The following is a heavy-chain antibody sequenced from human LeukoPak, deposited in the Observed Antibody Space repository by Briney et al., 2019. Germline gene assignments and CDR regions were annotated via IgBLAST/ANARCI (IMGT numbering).Heavy chain of an antibody. V-gene: IGHV4-59*01. Sequence: SETLSLTCTVSGGSISSYYWSWIRQPPGKRLEWIGHIYYSGSTNYNPSLKSRVTISVDTSKNQFSLKLSSVTAADTAVYYCAAYYGSGRNYFDYWGQGTLVTVSS. CDR2: IYYSGST. J-gene: IGHJ4*02. CDR1: GGSISSYY. CDR3: AAYYGSGRNYFDY. D-gene: IGHD3-10*01.